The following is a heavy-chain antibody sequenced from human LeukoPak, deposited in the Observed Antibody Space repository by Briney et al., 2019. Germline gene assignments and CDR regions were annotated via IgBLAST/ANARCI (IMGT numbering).Heavy chain of an antibody. Sequence: GGSLRLSRAASGFTFSNSVMSWVRQAPGKGLEWVSSINDSGGSAYYADSVKGRFTISRDNSKNTLYLQMNSLRAEDTAVYYCARGVSGWPYYLDYWGQGALITVSS. CDR1: GFTFSNSV. V-gene: IGHV3-23*01. J-gene: IGHJ4*02. CDR3: ARGVSGWPYYLDY. D-gene: IGHD6-19*01. CDR2: INDSGGSA.